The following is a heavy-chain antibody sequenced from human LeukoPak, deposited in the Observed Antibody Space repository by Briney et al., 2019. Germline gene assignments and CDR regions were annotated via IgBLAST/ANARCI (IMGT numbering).Heavy chain of an antibody. J-gene: IGHJ6*02. CDR1: GFTFSSYG. Sequence: PGRSLRLSCAASGFTFSSYGMHWVRQAPGKGLEWVAVISYDGSNKYYADSVKGRFTISRDNSKNTLYLQMNSLRAEDTAVYYCAKDLTPSYYYYGMDVWGQGTTVTVSS. V-gene: IGHV3-30*18. CDR2: ISYDGSNK. CDR3: AKDLTPSYYYYGMDV.